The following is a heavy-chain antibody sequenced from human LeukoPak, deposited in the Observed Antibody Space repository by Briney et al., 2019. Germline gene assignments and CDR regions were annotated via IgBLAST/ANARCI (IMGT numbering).Heavy chain of an antibody. J-gene: IGHJ4*02. D-gene: IGHD5-12*01. CDR2: IYHSGST. Sequence: PSETLSLTCTVSGCSIRSSSYHWGWIRQPPGKGLEWIGSIYHSGSTYYNPSLKSRVTISVDTSKNQFSLRVYSVTAADTALYYCARQVVATIHPYYFDYWGRGTLVTVSS. CDR3: ARQVVATIHPYYFDY. CDR1: GCSIRSSSYH. V-gene: IGHV4-39*01.